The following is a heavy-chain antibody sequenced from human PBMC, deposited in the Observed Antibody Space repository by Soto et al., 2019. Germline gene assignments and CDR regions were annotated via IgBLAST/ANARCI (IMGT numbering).Heavy chain of an antibody. J-gene: IGHJ3*02. Sequence: SETLSLTCTVSGGSISSGGYYWSWIRQHPGKGLEWIGYIYYSGSTYYNPSLKSRVTISVDTSKNQFSLKLSSVTAADTAVYYCARGGYWFGDPHDAFDIWGQGTMVTVSS. V-gene: IGHV4-31*03. CDR2: IYYSGST. CDR1: GGSISSGGYY. D-gene: IGHD3-10*01. CDR3: ARGGYWFGDPHDAFDI.